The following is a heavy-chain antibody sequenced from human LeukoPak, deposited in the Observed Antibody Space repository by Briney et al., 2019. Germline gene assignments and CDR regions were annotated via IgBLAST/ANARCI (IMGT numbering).Heavy chain of an antibody. V-gene: IGHV4-34*01. J-gene: IGHJ5*02. CDR1: GGSISSYY. Sequence: RSSETLSLTCTVSGGSISSYYWSWIRQPPGKGLEWIGEINHSGSTNYNPSLKSRVTISVDTSKNQFSLKLSSVTAADTAVYYCARGRPPGYSSGWYWNWFDPWGQGTLVTVSS. CDR2: INHSGST. D-gene: IGHD6-19*01. CDR3: ARGRPPGYSSGWYWNWFDP.